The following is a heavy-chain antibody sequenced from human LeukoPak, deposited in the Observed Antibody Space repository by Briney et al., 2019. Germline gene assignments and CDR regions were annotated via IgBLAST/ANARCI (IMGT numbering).Heavy chain of an antibody. CDR2: IYYSGST. Sequence: PSQTLSLTCTVSGGSISSGDYYWSWIRQPPGKGLEWIGYIYYSGSTYYNPSLKSRVTISVDTSKNQFSLKLSSVTAADTAVYYCASLIRFLEWLPIGYWGQGTLVTVSS. V-gene: IGHV4-30-4*08. CDR1: GGSISSGDYY. D-gene: IGHD3-3*01. J-gene: IGHJ4*02. CDR3: ASLIRFLEWLPIGY.